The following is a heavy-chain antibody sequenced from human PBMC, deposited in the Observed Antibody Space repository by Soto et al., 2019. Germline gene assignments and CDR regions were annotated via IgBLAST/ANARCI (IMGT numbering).Heavy chain of an antibody. V-gene: IGHV4-4*07. CDR1: GASIREYY. CDR2: MYTSGNT. D-gene: IGHD6-19*01. Sequence: QVQLQESGPGLVKPSETLSVTRSVSGASIREYYWSWIRQPAGKGLEWFGRMYTSGNTKYNPSLKSRLTMSTDTSANPLSLTLRSVTAADTAIYFCARMYNSGYYRPEGDYYFYGPDVWGQGTTVTVSS. CDR3: ARMYNSGYYRPEGDYYFYGPDV. J-gene: IGHJ6*02.